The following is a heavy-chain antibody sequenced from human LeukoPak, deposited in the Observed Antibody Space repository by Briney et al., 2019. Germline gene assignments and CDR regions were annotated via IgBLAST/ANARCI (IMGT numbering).Heavy chain of an antibody. CDR1: GGSISSSNW. Sequence: SGTLSLTCTVSGGSISSSNWWSWVRQPPGKGLEWIGEIYHSGSTNYNPSLKSRVTISVDKSKNQFSLNLSSVTAADTAVYYCARLPVWGSGWYSVDYWGQGTLVTVSS. D-gene: IGHD6-19*01. V-gene: IGHV4-4*02. CDR2: IYHSGST. J-gene: IGHJ4*02. CDR3: ARLPVWGSGWYSVDY.